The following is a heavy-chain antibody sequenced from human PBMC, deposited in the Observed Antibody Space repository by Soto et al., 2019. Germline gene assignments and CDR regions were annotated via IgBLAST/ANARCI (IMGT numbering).Heavy chain of an antibody. V-gene: IGHV3-64*02. Sequence: GGSLRLSCAASGFTFSSYAMHWVRQAPGKGLDYVSAISSNGGSTYYADSVKGRFTISRDNSKNTLYLQMGSLRAEDMAVYYCARAQYYYDSSGPTGWYFDLWGRGTLVTVSS. D-gene: IGHD3-22*01. CDR2: ISSNGGST. CDR1: GFTFSSYA. CDR3: ARAQYYYDSSGPTGWYFDL. J-gene: IGHJ2*01.